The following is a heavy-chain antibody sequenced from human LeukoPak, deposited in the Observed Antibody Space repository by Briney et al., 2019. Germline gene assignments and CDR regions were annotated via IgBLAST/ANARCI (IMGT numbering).Heavy chain of an antibody. Sequence: SQTLSLTCTVSGGSISSGGYYWSWIRQHPGKGLEWIGYIYYSGSTYYNPSLKSRVTISVDTSKNQFSLKLSSVTAADTAVYYCARAVVPADAFDIWGQGTMVTVSS. CDR3: ARAVVPADAFDI. V-gene: IGHV4-31*03. D-gene: IGHD2-2*01. CDR1: GGSISSGGYY. J-gene: IGHJ3*02. CDR2: IYYSGST.